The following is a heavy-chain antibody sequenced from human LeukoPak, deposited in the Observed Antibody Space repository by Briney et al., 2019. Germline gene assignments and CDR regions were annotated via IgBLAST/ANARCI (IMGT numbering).Heavy chain of an antibody. CDR1: GLTFSSYS. D-gene: IGHD3-3*01. Sequence: GGSLRLSCAASGLTFSSYSMNWVRQAPGKGLEWVSYISSSSSTIYYADSVKGRFTISRGNAKNSLYLQMNSLRAEDTAVYYCASSSRPSYYDFWSGYYNYYYYGMDVWGQGTTVTVSS. J-gene: IGHJ6*02. CDR3: ASSSRPSYYDFWSGYYNYYYYGMDV. CDR2: ISSSSSTI. V-gene: IGHV3-48*01.